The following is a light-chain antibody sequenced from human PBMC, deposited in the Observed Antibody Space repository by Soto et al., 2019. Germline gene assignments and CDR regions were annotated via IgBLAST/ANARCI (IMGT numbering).Light chain of an antibody. J-gene: IGKJ2*01. CDR2: DAS. Sequence: DIQMTQSPSSLSASVGDRVNITCRASQSISSWLAWYQQKPGKAPKLLIYDASSLESGVASRFSGSGSGTELTLTISSLQPDDFATYYCQQYNSYPYTFGQGTKLEIK. CDR1: QSISSW. V-gene: IGKV1-5*01. CDR3: QQYNSYPYT.